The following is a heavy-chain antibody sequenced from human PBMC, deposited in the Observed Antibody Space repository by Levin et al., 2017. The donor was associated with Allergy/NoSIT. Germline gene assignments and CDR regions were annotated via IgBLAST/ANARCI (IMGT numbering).Heavy chain of an antibody. J-gene: IGHJ4*02. D-gene: IGHD3-9*01. CDR1: GFTFSNYG. CDR3: AKHREALTSLFFFDY. V-gene: IGHV3-30*18. Sequence: LSLTCAASGFTFSNYGMHWVRQAPGKGLEWVALISYDGSKTEWYADSVKGRFTISRDSSKNTLYLQMNSLTTEDTAVYYCAKHREALTSLFFFDYWGQGTLVTVS. CDR2: ISYDGSKTE.